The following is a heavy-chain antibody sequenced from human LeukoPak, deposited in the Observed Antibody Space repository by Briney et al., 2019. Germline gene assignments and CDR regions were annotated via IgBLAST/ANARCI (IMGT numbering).Heavy chain of an antibody. CDR1: GGSISSSSYY. CDR3: ARGMAVAAIDY. D-gene: IGHD6-19*01. CDR2: IYHSGST. V-gene: IGHV4-39*07. Sequence: SETLSLTCTVSGGSISSSSYYWGWIRQPPGKGLEWIGSIYHSGSTNYNPSLKSRVTISLDTSKNQFSLKLSSVTAADTAVYYCARGMAVAAIDYWGQGTLVTVSS. J-gene: IGHJ4*02.